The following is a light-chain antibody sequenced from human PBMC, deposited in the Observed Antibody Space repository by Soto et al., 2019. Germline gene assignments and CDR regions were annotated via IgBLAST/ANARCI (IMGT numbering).Light chain of an antibody. Sequence: DIQMTQSPSPLSASVGDRVTITCRESQSIRSYLNWYQQKRGKAPKLXIYAASSLQSGVPSRVSGSGSGTDFTLTISSLQPEDFATYDCQQSYSTTRTFGQGTKVDIK. CDR3: QQSYSTTRT. CDR1: QSIRSY. CDR2: AAS. V-gene: IGKV1-39*01. J-gene: IGKJ1*01.